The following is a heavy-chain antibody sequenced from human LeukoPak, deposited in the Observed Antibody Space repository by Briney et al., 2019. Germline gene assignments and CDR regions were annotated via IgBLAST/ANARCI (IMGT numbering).Heavy chain of an antibody. J-gene: IGHJ5*02. CDR1: GGSISSYY. D-gene: IGHD2-15*01. CDR2: IYHSGST. CDR3: ASSPLGYCSGGSCYWFDP. V-gene: IGHV4-59*01. Sequence: SETLSLTCTVSGGSISSYYWSWIRQPPGKGQEWIGYIYHSGSTNYNPSLKSRVTISVDTSKNQFSLKLSSVTAADTAVYYCASSPLGYCSGGSCYWFDPWGQGTLVTVSS.